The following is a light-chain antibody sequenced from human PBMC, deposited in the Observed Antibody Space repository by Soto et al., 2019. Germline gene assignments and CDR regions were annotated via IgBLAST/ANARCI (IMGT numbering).Light chain of an antibody. CDR2: EVT. Sequence: QSALTQPPSASGSPGQSVTISCTGTSSDVGAYKYGSWYQQHPGKAPKLMIYEVTKRPSGVPGRFSGSKSGHTASLTVSVLHAEDDADYCCSSYAGNIPFLVFGGGTNLTVL. J-gene: IGLJ2*01. V-gene: IGLV2-8*01. CDR3: SSYAGNIPFLV. CDR1: SSDVGAYKY.